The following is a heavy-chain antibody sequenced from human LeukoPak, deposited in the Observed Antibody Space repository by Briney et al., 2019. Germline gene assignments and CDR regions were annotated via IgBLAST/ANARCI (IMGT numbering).Heavy chain of an antibody. CDR1: GGSISSYY. Sequence: SETLSLTCTVSGGSISSYYWSWIRQPPGKGLEWIGYIYYSGSTNYNPSLKSRVTISVDTSKNQFSLKLSSVTAADTAVYYCARENYGGNRNAFDIWGQGTMVTVSS. CDR3: ARENYGGNRNAFDI. D-gene: IGHD4-23*01. V-gene: IGHV4-59*01. J-gene: IGHJ3*02. CDR2: IYYSGST.